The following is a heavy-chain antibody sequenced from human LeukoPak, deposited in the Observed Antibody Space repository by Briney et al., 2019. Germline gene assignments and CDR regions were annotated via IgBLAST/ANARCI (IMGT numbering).Heavy chain of an antibody. CDR3: ARGLRTIFGVGLTNFDAFDI. D-gene: IGHD3-3*01. CDR1: GYSSTGYY. CDR2: INPNSGGT. Sequence: ASVKVSCKASGYSSTGYYMHWVRQAPGQGLEWMGRINPNSGGTNYAQKFQGRVTMTRDTSISTAYMELSRLRSDDTAVYYCARGLRTIFGVGLTNFDAFDIWGQGTMVTVSS. J-gene: IGHJ3*02. V-gene: IGHV1-2*06.